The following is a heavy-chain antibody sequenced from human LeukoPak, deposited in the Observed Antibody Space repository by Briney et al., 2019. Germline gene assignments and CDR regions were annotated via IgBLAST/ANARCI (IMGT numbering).Heavy chain of an antibody. CDR3: ARPPQNYYDSSGYYY. CDR2: IYYSGST. J-gene: IGHJ4*02. V-gene: IGHV4-39*01. D-gene: IGHD3-22*01. Sequence: SETLSLTCTVSGGSISTSSFYWGWIRQPPGKGLEWIGSIYYSGSTYYNPSLKSRVIISVDTSKNQFSLKLSSVTAADTAVYYYARPPQNYYDSSGYYYWGQGTLVTVSS. CDR1: GGSISTSSFY.